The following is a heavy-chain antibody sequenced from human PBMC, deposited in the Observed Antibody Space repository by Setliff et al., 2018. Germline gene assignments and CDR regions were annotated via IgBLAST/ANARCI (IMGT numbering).Heavy chain of an antibody. J-gene: IGHJ3*02. Sequence: GSLRLSCAASGFTFSTYAVSWVRQAPGKGLEWVSSISGSGSSAYYADSVKGRFTISRDNSNNTLYLQMNSLRAEDTAVYYCARKQGGAFDIWGQGTKVTVSS. CDR1: GFTFSTYA. V-gene: IGHV3-23*01. CDR2: ISGSGSSA. CDR3: ARKQGGAFDI. D-gene: IGHD1-26*01.